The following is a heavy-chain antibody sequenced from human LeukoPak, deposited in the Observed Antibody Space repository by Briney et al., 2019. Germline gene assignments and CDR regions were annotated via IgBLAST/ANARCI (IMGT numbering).Heavy chain of an antibody. V-gene: IGHV4-59*01. CDR3: ARVTGYMIEDYFDY. CDR1: GGSISSYY. Sequence: SETLSLTCTVSGGSISSYYWSWIRQPPGKGLEWIGYIYYSGSTNYNSSLKSRVTISVDTSKNQFSLRLSSVTAADTAVYYCARVTGYMIEDYFDYWGQGTLVTVSS. CDR2: IYYSGST. J-gene: IGHJ4*02. D-gene: IGHD3-22*01.